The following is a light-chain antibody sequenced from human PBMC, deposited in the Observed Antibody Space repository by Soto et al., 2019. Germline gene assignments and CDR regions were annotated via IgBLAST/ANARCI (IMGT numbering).Light chain of an antibody. Sequence: EIVLTQSPGTLSLSPGERATLSCRASQSVSSSYLAWYRQKPGQAPRLLIYGASSRATGIPDRFSGSGSGTDFTLTISRLEPEDFAVYYCQHYGSSSGTFGQGTKVEIK. CDR2: GAS. CDR3: QHYGSSSGT. J-gene: IGKJ1*01. V-gene: IGKV3-20*01. CDR1: QSVSSSY.